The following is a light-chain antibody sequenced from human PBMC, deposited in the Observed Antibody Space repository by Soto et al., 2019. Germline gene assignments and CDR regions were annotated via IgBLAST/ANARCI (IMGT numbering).Light chain of an antibody. CDR2: EVV. CDR3: KSYAGSNTYV. Sequence: QSALTQPPSASGSPGQSVTISCTGTKKDIGVYDFVSWYQHHPGKAPGLIIYEVVQRPSGVPDRFSGSKSGNTASLTVSGLQDADEADYFCKSYAGSNTYVFGSGTKLTVL. CDR1: KKDIGVYDF. V-gene: IGLV2-8*01. J-gene: IGLJ1*01.